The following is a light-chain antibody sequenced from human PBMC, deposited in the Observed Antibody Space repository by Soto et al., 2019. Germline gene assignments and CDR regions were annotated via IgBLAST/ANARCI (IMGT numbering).Light chain of an antibody. Sequence: DIQMTQTPSSLSASVGDRVTITCQASQNINNYLNWYQQKPGRAPKLLIYDASNLEAGVPSRFRGSGSGTDFTLTIRSLQPEDFATYYCQQPVRFPITFGQGTRLEIK. J-gene: IGKJ5*01. CDR1: QNINNY. V-gene: IGKV1-33*01. CDR2: DAS. CDR3: QQPVRFPIT.